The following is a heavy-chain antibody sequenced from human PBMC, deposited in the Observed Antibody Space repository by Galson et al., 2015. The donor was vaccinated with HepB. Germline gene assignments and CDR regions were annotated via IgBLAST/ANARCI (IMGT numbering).Heavy chain of an antibody. CDR1: GYSFTSYW. J-gene: IGHJ2*01. Sequence: QSGAEVKKPGESLRISCKGSGYSFTSYWIGWVRQMPGKGLEWMGIIYPGDSDTRYSPSFQGQVTISADKSISTAYLQWSSLKASDTAMYYCARLTRSEPPLAVASNSNDWYFDLWGRGTLVTVSS. V-gene: IGHV5-51*01. D-gene: IGHD6-19*01. CDR2: IYPGDSDT. CDR3: ARLTRSEPPLAVASNSNDWYFDL.